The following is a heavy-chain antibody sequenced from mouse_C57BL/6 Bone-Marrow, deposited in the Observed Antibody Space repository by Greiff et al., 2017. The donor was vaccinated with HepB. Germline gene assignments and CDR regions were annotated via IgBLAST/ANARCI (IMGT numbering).Heavy chain of an antibody. CDR2: ISSGGSYT. Sequence: DVKLVESGGDLVKPGGSLKLSCAASGFTFSSYGMSWVRQTPDKRLEWVATISSGGSYTYYPDSVKGRFTISRDNAKNTLYLQMSSLKSEDTAMYYCARHYDPLDYWGQGTTLTVSS. CDR1: GFTFSSYG. V-gene: IGHV5-6*02. J-gene: IGHJ2*01. CDR3: ARHYDPLDY. D-gene: IGHD2-4*01.